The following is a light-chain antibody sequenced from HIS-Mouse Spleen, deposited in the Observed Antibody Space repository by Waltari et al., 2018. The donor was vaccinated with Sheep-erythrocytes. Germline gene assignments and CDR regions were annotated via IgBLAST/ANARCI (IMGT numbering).Light chain of an antibody. CDR1: SSNIGSNY. CDR3: AAWDDSLSGPV. V-gene: IGLV1-47*01. Sequence: QSVLTQPPSASGTPGQRVTISCSGSSSNIGSNYVYWYQQLPGTAPKHLIYRNNQRPSGAPVRFSGSKSGTSASLAISGLRSEDEADYYCAAWDDSLSGPVFGGGTKLTVL. J-gene: IGLJ2*01. CDR2: RNN.